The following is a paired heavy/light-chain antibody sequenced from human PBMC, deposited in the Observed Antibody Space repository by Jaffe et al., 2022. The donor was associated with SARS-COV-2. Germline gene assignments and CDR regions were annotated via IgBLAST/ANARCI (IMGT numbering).Light chain of an antibody. Sequence: DIQMTQSPSSLSASVGDRVTITCQANQDIGNYLNWYQQKPGKAPKLLIYDASTLETGVPSRFSGSGSGTHFAFIISSLQPEDIATYYCQQYEGTFGGGTKVEIK. J-gene: IGKJ4*01. CDR3: QQYEGT. CDR2: DAS. V-gene: IGKV1-33*01. CDR1: QDIGNY.
Heavy chain of an antibody. V-gene: IGHV1-8*01. CDR1: RYIFTTSD. J-gene: IGHJ4*02. CDR3: ARGGPGDY. Sequence: QVQLVQSGAEVKKPGASVKVSCKASRYIFTTSDINWVRQATGQGLEWMGWMNPYSGNTGYAQKFQGRLTMTRDTSLSTAYMELTGLTSEDTAVYYCARGGPGDYWGQGTLVTVSS. CDR2: MNPYSGNT.